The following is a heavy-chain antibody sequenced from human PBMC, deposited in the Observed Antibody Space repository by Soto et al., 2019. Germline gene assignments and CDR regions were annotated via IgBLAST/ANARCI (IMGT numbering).Heavy chain of an antibody. CDR2: ISAYNGNT. Sequence: QVQLVQSGAEVKKPGASVKVSCTASGYTFTSYGISWVRQAPGQGLEWMGWISAYNGNTNYAQTLQGRVTMTTDTSTSTAYMELRSLGSDDTAVYYCARDLLTGYYRYYVDYWGQGTLVTVSS. D-gene: IGHD3-9*01. V-gene: IGHV1-18*01. J-gene: IGHJ4*02. CDR1: GYTFTSYG. CDR3: ARDLLTGYYRYYVDY.